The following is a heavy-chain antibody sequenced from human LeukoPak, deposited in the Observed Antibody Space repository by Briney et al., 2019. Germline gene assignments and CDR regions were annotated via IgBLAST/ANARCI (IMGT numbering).Heavy chain of an antibody. V-gene: IGHV3-66*02. J-gene: IGHJ4*02. CDR3: ARLPIY. CDR1: GFTVSSHY. CDR2: IYNDGST. Sequence: PGGSLRLSCAASGFTVSSHYMTWVRQAPGKGLEWVSVIYNDGSTYYADSVKGRFTISRDNSKNTLYLQMNSPRPEDTAVYYCARLPIYWGQGTLVTVSS.